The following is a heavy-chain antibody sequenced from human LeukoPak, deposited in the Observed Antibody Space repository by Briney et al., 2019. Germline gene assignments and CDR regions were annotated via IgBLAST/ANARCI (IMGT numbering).Heavy chain of an antibody. CDR2: ISGGGGST. CDR3: AKGDIVVVVAASLFDY. D-gene: IGHD2-15*01. V-gene: IGHV3-23*01. J-gene: IGHJ4*02. Sequence: GGSLRLSCAASGFTFSSYAMSWVRQAPGKGLEWVSAISGGGGSTYYADSVKGRFTISRDNSKNTLYLQMNSLRAEDTAVYYCAKGDIVVVVAASLFDYWGQGTLVTVSS. CDR1: GFTFSSYA.